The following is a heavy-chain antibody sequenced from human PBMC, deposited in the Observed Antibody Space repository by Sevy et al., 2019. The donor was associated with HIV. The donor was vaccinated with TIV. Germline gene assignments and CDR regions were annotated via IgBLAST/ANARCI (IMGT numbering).Heavy chain of an antibody. J-gene: IGHJ2*01. Sequence: GGSLRLSCAASGFTFSNHGMHWVHQVTGQGLEWVSAIGADGATYYPDSKKGRFTISRENAKNSLYLQMNSLTDGDTAVYYCAREVHTGYFWYFDLWGRGTLVTVSS. CDR3: AREVHTGYFWYFDL. CDR2: IGADGAT. CDR1: GFTFSNHG. D-gene: IGHD1-1*01. V-gene: IGHV3-13*01.